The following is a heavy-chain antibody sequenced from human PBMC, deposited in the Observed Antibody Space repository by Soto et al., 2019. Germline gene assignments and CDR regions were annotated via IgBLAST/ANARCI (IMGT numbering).Heavy chain of an antibody. Sequence: EVQLVESGGGLVQPGGSLRLSCAASGFTFSSYSMNWVRQAPGKGLEWVSYISSSSSTIYYADSVKGRFTISRANAKNPLYLQMNSLRAEDTAVYYCARDIVVVPAAADSDYWGQGTLVTVSS. CDR3: ARDIVVVPAAADSDY. V-gene: IGHV3-48*01. CDR2: ISSSSSTI. D-gene: IGHD2-2*01. CDR1: GFTFSSYS. J-gene: IGHJ4*02.